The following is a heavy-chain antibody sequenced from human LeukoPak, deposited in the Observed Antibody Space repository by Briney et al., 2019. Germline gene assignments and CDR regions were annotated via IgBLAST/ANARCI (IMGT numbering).Heavy chain of an antibody. D-gene: IGHD3-22*01. J-gene: IGHJ4*02. CDR1: GGSISSYY. CDR2: IYYSGST. CDR3: ARPFHSSGYNYPFDY. Sequence: SETLSLTCAVSGGSISSYYWSWIRQPPGKGLEWIGYIYYSGSTNYNPSLKRRVTISVDTSKNQFSLKLSSVTAADTAVYYCARPFHSSGYNYPFDYWGQGTLVTVSS. V-gene: IGHV4-59*08.